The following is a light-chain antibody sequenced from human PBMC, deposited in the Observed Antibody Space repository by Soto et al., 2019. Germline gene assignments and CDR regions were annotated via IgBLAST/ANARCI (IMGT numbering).Light chain of an antibody. CDR1: SSDVGGYNY. V-gene: IGLV2-8*01. Sequence: SVLPQPPSSSGSPGQSVTISCTGTSSDVGGYNYVSWYQQYPGEAPKLMIYEVSKRPSGVTDRFSGSKSGNTASLTVSGLQAEDEADYYCSSYAGSKTFVFGNGTKVTVL. CDR2: EVS. CDR3: SSYAGSKTFV. J-gene: IGLJ1*01.